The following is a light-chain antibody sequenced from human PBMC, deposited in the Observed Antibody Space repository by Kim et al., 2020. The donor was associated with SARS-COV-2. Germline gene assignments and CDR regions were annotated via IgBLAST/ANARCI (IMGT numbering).Light chain of an antibody. CDR2: DVT. CDR1: SSDIGGYVY. V-gene: IGLV2-14*03. CDR3: CSYVNTNAFV. Sequence: GQSITISCTGTSSDIGGYVYVSWYQQHPGQAPKLLIYDVTYRPSGVSNRFSASKSGNTASLTISGLQTDDEADYYCCSYVNTNAFVFGGGTKVTVL. J-gene: IGLJ1*01.